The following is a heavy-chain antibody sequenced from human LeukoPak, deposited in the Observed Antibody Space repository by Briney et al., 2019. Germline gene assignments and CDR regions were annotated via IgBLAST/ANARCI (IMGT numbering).Heavy chain of an antibody. CDR1: GFTFSSYA. CDR2: ISGSGGTT. CDR3: AKRIQSAMATGY. Sequence: PGGSLRLSCAASGFTFSSYAMNWVRQTPGKGLEWVSAISGSGGTTHYADPVKGRFTISRDNSKNTLYLQMNSLRAEDTAVYYCAKRIQSAMATGYWGQGTLVTVSS. D-gene: IGHD5-18*01. V-gene: IGHV3-23*01. J-gene: IGHJ4*02.